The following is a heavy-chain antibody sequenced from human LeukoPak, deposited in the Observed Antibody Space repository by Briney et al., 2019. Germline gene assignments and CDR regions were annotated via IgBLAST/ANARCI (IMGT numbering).Heavy chain of an antibody. CDR2: IYYSGST. CDR3: ARDPSGSYGIHFDY. V-gene: IGHV4-39*07. D-gene: IGHD1-26*01. CDR1: GGSISSSSYY. J-gene: IGHJ4*02. Sequence: PSETLSLTCTVSGGSISSSSYYWGWIRQPPGKGLEWIGSIYYSGSTYYNPSLKSRVTISVDTSKNQFSLKLSSVTAADTAVYYCARDPSGSYGIHFDYWGQGTLVTVSS.